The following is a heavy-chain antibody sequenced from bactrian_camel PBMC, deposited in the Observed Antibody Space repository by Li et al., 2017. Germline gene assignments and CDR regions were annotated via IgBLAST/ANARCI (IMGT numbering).Heavy chain of an antibody. CDR2: IVIRDGRT. CDR3: AADLLPYGGSCRDLFGY. J-gene: IGHJ6*01. Sequence: HVQLVESGGGSVQAGGSLRLSCAASGYTYSSYCMAWFRQAPGKEREGVAAIVIRDGRTYTADSVQGRFTIPQDSTKNTLFLQMNTLKPEDTAVYYCAADLLPYGGSCRDLFGYWGQETQVTVS. D-gene: IGHD6*01. V-gene: IGHV3S1*01. CDR1: GYTYSSYC.